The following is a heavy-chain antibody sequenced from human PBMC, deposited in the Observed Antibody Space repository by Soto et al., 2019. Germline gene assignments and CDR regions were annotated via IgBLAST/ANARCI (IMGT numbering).Heavy chain of an antibody. J-gene: IGHJ3*02. Sequence: QVQLVQSGAEVKKPGASVKVSCKASGYTLTSYAMHWVRQAPGQRLEWMGWINAGNGNTKYSQKFQGRVTITRDTSASTAYMELSSLRSEDTAVYYCAREIGGSGYYVDAFDIWGQGTMVTVSS. D-gene: IGHD3-22*01. CDR3: AREIGGSGYYVDAFDI. V-gene: IGHV1-3*01. CDR2: INAGNGNT. CDR1: GYTLTSYA.